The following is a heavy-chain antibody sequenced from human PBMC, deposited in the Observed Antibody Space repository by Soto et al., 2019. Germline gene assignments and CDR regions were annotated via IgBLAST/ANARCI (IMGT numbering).Heavy chain of an antibody. V-gene: IGHV3-30*18. Sequence: VESGGGVVQPGASQRLSCEASGFDLSSYGMHRVRPAPGTGLEWVAVISYNGNNQYYADSVRGRFIISRDNVQRTLYLQMSSLRPDDTAVYFCAKDRGHLAVAAITGGRALDKWGHWTMGTVSS. D-gene: IGHD6-19*01. J-gene: IGHJ3*01. CDR2: ISYNGNNQ. CDR3: AKDRGHLAVAAITGGRALDK. CDR1: GFDLSSYG.